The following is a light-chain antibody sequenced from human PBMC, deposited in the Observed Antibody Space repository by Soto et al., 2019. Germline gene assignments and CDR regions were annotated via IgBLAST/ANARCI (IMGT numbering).Light chain of an antibody. CDR3: CSYAGSSTYI. CDR1: SCDVGSHNL. CDR2: EGS. Sequence: QSALTQPASVSGSPGQSITISCTGTSCDVGSHNLVSWYQQHPDRAPKLMIYEGSKRPSGVSNRFSGSKSGNTASLTISGLQAEDEADYFCCSYAGSSTYIFGSGTKLTVL. J-gene: IGLJ1*01. V-gene: IGLV2-23*01.